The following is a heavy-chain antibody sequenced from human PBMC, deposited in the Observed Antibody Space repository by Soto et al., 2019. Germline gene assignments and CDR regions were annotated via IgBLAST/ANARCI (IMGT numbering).Heavy chain of an antibody. CDR2: IWNDGIRK. Sequence: GGSLRLSCAASGFTFSRYGMHWVRQAPGKGLEWVALIWNDGIRKVYVDSVKGRFTISRDNSKNTLDLQMNSLRAEDTAVYYCARDDDYEANAFDYWGPRTLVTVSS. CDR1: GFTFSRYG. CDR3: ARDDDYEANAFDY. V-gene: IGHV3-33*01. J-gene: IGHJ4*02. D-gene: IGHD3-22*01.